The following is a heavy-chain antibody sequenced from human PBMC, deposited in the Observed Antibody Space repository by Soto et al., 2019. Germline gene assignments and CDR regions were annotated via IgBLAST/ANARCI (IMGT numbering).Heavy chain of an antibody. J-gene: IGHJ3*01. CDR1: GFTFSSYA. V-gene: IGHV3-64D*06. D-gene: IGHD2-2*02. CDR2: ITNNGGST. Sequence: GGSLRLSCSASGFTFSSYAMHWVRQGPGKGLEYVSAITNNGGSTYYADSVNGRFAVFRDNSKNTLDLQLSSLRVEDTAFYYCVKALSARYNSAKAFDVWGQGTMVTVSS. CDR3: VKALSARYNSAKAFDV.